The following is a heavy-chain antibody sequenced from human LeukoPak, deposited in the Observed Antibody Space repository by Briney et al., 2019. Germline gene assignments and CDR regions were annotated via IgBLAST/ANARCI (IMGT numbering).Heavy chain of an antibody. CDR3: ATDLYSGYSGYDLDY. CDR1: GYTLTELS. D-gene: IGHD5-12*01. V-gene: IGHV1-24*01. J-gene: IGHJ4*02. Sequence: ASVKVSCTVSGYTLTELSMHWVRQAPGKGLEWMGGFDPEDGETIYAQKFQGRVTMTEDTSTDTAYTELSSLRSEDTAVYYCATDLYSGYSGYDLDYWGQGTLVTVSS. CDR2: FDPEDGET.